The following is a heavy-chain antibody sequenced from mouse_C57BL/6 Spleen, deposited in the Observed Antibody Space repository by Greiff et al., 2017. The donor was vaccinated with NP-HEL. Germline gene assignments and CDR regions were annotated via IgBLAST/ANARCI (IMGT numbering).Heavy chain of an antibody. Sequence: QVQLQQSGPELVKPGASVKISCKASGYAFSSSWMNWVKQRPGKGLEWIGRIYPGDGDTNYNGKFKGKATLTADTSSSTAYMQLSSLTSEDSAVYFCARCGNYYGAGGYFDGWGTVTTVTVSS. CDR2: IYPGDGDT. CDR1: GYAFSSSW. J-gene: IGHJ1*03. D-gene: IGHD1-1*01. CDR3: ARCGNYYGAGGYFDG. V-gene: IGHV1-82*01.